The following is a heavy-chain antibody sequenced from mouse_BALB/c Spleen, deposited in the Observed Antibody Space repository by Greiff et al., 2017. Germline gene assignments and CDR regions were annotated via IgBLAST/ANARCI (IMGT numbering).Heavy chain of an antibody. CDR3: ARAYDGYFDY. Sequence: EVKLVESGGGLVQPGGSLKLSCAASGFTFSSYGMSWVRQTPDKRLELVATINSNGGSTYYPDSVKGRFTISRDNAKNTLYLQMSSLKSEDTAMYYCARAYDGYFDYWGQGTTLTVSS. CDR2: INSNGGST. V-gene: IGHV5-6-3*01. D-gene: IGHD2-3*01. J-gene: IGHJ2*01. CDR1: GFTFSSYG.